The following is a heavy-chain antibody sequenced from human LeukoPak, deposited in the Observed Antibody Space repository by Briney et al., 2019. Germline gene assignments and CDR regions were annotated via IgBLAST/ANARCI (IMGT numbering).Heavy chain of an antibody. J-gene: IGHJ5*02. CDR2: IYYSGST. Sequence: PSETLSLTCTVSGGSVSSGSYYWSWIRQPPGKGLEWIGYIYYSGSTNYNPSLKSRVTISVDTSKNQFSLKLSSVTAADTAVYYCARVPRITMVRGVIVGWFDPWGQGTLVTVSS. V-gene: IGHV4-61*01. D-gene: IGHD3-10*01. CDR1: GGSVSSGSYY. CDR3: ARVPRITMVRGVIVGWFDP.